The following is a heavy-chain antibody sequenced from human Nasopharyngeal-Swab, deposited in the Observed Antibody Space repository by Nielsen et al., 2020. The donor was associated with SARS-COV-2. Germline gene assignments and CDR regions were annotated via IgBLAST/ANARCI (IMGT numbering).Heavy chain of an antibody. V-gene: IGHV3-9*01. CDR2: VSWNSGSI. D-gene: IGHD2-15*01. CDR1: GFTFEHYA. J-gene: IGHJ6*02. CDR3: AKDGSVVAATGNYGMDV. Sequence: GGSLRLSCAASGFTFEHYAMHSARPPPGTGMEWASRVSWNSGSIAYADSVKGRFTISRDNAKNSLYLQMNSLRAEDTALYYCAKDGSVVAATGNYGMDVWGQGTTVTVSS.